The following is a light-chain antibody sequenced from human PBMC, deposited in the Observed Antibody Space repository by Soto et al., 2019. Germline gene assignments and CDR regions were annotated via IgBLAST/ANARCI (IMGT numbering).Light chain of an antibody. CDR2: GTS. Sequence: EIVMTQSPATLSVSPGERATLSCRASQSVSSNLAWYQQKPGQAPRLVMYGTSTRAPGVPARFSGSGSGTELTITVSNLHSEDFEIYYCQQYNHWPWTFGQGTKVDIK. CDR3: QQYNHWPWT. CDR1: QSVSSN. J-gene: IGKJ1*01. V-gene: IGKV3-15*01.